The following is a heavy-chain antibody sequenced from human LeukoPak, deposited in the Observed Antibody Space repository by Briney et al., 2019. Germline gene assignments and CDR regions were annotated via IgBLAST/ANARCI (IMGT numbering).Heavy chain of an antibody. J-gene: IGHJ4*02. D-gene: IGHD6-13*01. CDR3: ARERSSWYYFDY. CDR1: GFTFSSYA. Sequence: GGSLRLSCAASGFTFSSYAMHWVRQAPGKGLEWVAVISYDGNTIYDADSVKGRFTISRDNSKNTLYLQVNSLRAEDTAVHYCARERSSWYYFDYWGQGTLVTVSS. V-gene: IGHV3-30*01. CDR2: ISYDGNTI.